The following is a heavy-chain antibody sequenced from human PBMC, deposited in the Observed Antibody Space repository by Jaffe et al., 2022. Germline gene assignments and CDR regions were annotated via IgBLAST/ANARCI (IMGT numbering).Heavy chain of an antibody. CDR3: AKDPLTMVQGHELNWFDP. CDR2: ISGSGGST. J-gene: IGHJ5*02. Sequence: EVQLLESGGGLVQPGGSLRLSCAASGFTFSSYAMSWVRQAPGKGLEWVSAISGSGGSTYYADSVKGRFTISRDNSKNTLYLQMNSLRAEDTAVYYCAKDPLTMVQGHELNWFDPWGQGTLVTVSS. D-gene: IGHD3-10*01. CDR1: GFTFSSYA. V-gene: IGHV3-23*01.